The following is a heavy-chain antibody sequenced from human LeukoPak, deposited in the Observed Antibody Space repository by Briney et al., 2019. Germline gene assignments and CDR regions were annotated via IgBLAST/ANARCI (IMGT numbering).Heavy chain of an antibody. CDR2: INPNSGGT. CDR1: GYTFTGYY. J-gene: IGHJ5*02. Sequence: ASVKVSCKASGYTFTGYYMHWVRQAPGQGLEWMGWINPNSGGTNYAQKFQGRVTMTRDTSISTAYMELSRLRSDDTAVYYCAREADAGYDYVWGSRYYWFDPWGQGTLVTVSS. V-gene: IGHV1-2*02. CDR3: AREADAGYDYVWGSRYYWFDP. D-gene: IGHD3-16*01.